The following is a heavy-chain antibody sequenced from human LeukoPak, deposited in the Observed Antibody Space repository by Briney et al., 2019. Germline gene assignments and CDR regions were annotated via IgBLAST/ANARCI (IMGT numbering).Heavy chain of an antibody. CDR3: ARRGRGTSGYLDY. CDR1: GGSINSGGYS. V-gene: IGHV4-30-2*01. D-gene: IGHD2-15*01. Sequence: PSETLSLTCAVSGGSINSGGYSWSWIRQPPGKGLEWIGYIYHSGSTYYNPSLKSRVTISVDRSKKQFSLKLSSVTAADTAVYYCARRGRGTSGYLDYWGQGTLVTVSS. J-gene: IGHJ4*02. CDR2: IYHSGST.